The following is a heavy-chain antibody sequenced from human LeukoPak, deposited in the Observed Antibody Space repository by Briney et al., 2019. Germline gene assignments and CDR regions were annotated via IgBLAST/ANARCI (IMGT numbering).Heavy chain of an antibody. CDR3: ARGAYSSSWYAWGVYDY. Sequence: SETLSLTCTVSGGSVSSGSYYWSWIRQPPGKGLEWIGYIYYSGSTNYNPSLKSRVTISVDTSKNQFSLKLSSVTAADTAVYYCARGAYSSSWYAWGVYDYWGQGTLVTVSS. CDR1: GGSVSSGSYY. J-gene: IGHJ4*02. D-gene: IGHD6-13*01. V-gene: IGHV4-61*01. CDR2: IYYSGST.